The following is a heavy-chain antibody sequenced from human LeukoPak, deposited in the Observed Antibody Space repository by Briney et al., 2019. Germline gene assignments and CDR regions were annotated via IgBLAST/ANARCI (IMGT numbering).Heavy chain of an antibody. J-gene: IGHJ4*02. Sequence: KGGESLKISCKGSGYSLTNYWIGCVRQMPGKGLEWMGIIYPGDSDTRYSPSFQGQVTISADKSISTAYLQWSSLKASDTAMYYCARRSDFWSGYWFDYWGQGTLVTVSS. CDR3: ARRSDFWSGYWFDY. V-gene: IGHV5-51*01. CDR2: IYPGDSDT. D-gene: IGHD3-3*01. CDR1: GYSLTNYW.